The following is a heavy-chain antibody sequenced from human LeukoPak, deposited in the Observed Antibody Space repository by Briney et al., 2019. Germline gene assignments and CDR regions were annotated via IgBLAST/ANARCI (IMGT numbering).Heavy chain of an antibody. CDR3: ARGIDYGADGWFDP. CDR2: MNPNSGNT. CDR1: GYTFTSYD. J-gene: IGHJ5*02. V-gene: IGHV1-8*03. D-gene: IGHD4-17*01. Sequence: ASVKVSCKASGYTFTSYDINWVRQATGQGLEWMGWMNPNSGNTGYAQKFQGRVTITRNTSISTAYMELSSLRSEDTAVYYCARGIDYGADGWFDPWGQGTLVTVSS.